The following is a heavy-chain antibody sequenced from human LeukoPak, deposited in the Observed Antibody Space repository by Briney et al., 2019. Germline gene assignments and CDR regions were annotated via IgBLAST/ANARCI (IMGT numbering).Heavy chain of an antibody. CDR3: ARDLAYSRLDY. J-gene: IGHJ4*02. D-gene: IGHD5-18*01. CDR2: INPDGNKK. Sequence: GGSLRLSCAVSGLTFSSSWMDWVRQAPGKGLEWVASINPDGNKKYSADSVKGRFTISRDNAENPLYLQMNSLRVEDTAFYYCARDLAYSRLDYWGQGMLVTVSS. V-gene: IGHV3-7*01. CDR1: GLTFSSSW.